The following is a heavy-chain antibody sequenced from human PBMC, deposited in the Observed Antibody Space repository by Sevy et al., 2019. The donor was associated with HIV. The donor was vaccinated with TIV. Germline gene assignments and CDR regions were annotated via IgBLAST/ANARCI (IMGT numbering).Heavy chain of an antibody. V-gene: IGHV1-46*01. CDR3: AIGYVGDY. J-gene: IGHJ4*02. D-gene: IGHD3-9*01. CDR2: IKSSSEST. Sequence: ASVKVSCKASGYTFTNYYVYWVRQAPGQGLEWMGIIKSSSESTSYAEKFQGRVTMTRDTSTSTVYMELSSLRSEDTAVCYCAIGYVGDYWGQGTLVTVS. CDR1: GYTFTNYY.